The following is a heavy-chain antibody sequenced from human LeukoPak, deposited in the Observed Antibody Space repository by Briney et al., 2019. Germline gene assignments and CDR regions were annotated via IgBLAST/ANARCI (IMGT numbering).Heavy chain of an antibody. V-gene: IGHV3-23*01. CDR3: GKDEQGFRMQTSH. J-gene: IGHJ4*02. CDR2: ITGSGGST. Sequence: PGGSLRLSCAASGFDFSSYAVSWVRQAPGKGLEWVSAITGSGGSTYYADSVKGRFTVSRDNPRNTLYLQMNSLRAEDTAVYYCGKDEQGFRMQTSHWGQGTLVTVSS. CDR1: GFDFSSYA. D-gene: IGHD2/OR15-2a*01.